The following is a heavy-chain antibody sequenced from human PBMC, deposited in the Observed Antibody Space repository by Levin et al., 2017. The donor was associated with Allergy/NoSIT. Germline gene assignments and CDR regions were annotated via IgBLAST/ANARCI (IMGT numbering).Heavy chain of an antibody. CDR1: GFNFGSYA. Sequence: GGSLRLSCAASGFNFGSYAMHWVRQAPGKGLEWVAAISYDWSKEYYGDSVKGRFTISRDTSKYMVYLQMKSPRSEDTAVYYCARSLYPRTALDIWGQGAMVTVSS. CDR3: ARSLYPRTALDI. CDR2: ISYDWSKE. V-gene: IGHV3-30-3*01. J-gene: IGHJ3*02. D-gene: IGHD3-10*01.